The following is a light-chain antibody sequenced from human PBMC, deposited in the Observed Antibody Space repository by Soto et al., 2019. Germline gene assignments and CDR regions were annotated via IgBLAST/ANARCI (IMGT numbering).Light chain of an antibody. V-gene: IGKV1-9*01. Sequence: IQLTQSPSSLSASVGDRVTITCRASPAIASFLAWYQQKPGTAPKLPIYGASTLQSGVPSRFSGSRSGTDYTLTIASLQPEDFATYYCQQLNGSPWTFGRGTKVDIK. CDR1: PAIASF. CDR3: QQLNGSPWT. J-gene: IGKJ1*01. CDR2: GAS.